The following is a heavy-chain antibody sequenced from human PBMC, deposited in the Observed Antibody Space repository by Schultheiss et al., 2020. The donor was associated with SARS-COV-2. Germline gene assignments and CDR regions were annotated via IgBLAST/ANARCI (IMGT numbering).Heavy chain of an antibody. Sequence: GGSLRLSCAASGFTFSSYSMNWVRQAPGKGLEWVSSISSSSSYIYYADSLKGRFTISRDNAKISLYLQMNSLRAEDTAIYYCARDNTYYGPMDVWGQGTTVTVSS. CDR3: ARDNTYYGPMDV. CDR1: GFTFSSYS. J-gene: IGHJ6*02. D-gene: IGHD3-10*01. CDR2: ISSSSSYI. V-gene: IGHV3-21*04.